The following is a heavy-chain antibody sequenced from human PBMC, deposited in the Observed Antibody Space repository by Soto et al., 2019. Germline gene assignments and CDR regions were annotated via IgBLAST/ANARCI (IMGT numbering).Heavy chain of an antibody. J-gene: IGHJ4*02. CDR2: IVVGSGNT. D-gene: IGHD6-19*01. CDR3: AAATRSGWPMMLVY. CDR1: GFTFTSSA. Sequence: GASVTVSCKASGFTFTSSAVQWVRQASGQRLEWIGWIVVGSGNTNYAQKFQERVTITRDMSTSTAYMELSSLRSEDTAVYYCAAATRSGWPMMLVYWGQGTLVTVSS. V-gene: IGHV1-58*01.